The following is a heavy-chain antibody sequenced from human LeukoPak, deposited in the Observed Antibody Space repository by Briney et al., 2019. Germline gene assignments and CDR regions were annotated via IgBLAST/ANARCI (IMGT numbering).Heavy chain of an antibody. CDR2: MNPNSGNT. Sequence: ASVKVSCKASGYTFTSYDINWVRQATGQGLGWMGWMNPNSGNTGYAQKFQGRVTMTRNTSISTAYMELSSLRSEDTAVYYCARGDIVVVPADIWGQGTMVTVSS. J-gene: IGHJ3*02. V-gene: IGHV1-8*01. CDR1: GYTFTSYD. CDR3: ARGDIVVVPADI. D-gene: IGHD2-2*01.